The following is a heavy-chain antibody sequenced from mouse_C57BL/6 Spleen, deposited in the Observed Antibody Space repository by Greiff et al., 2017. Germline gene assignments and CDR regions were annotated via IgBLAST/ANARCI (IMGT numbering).Heavy chain of an antibody. CDR1: GFTFSDFY. D-gene: IGHD2-2*01. CDR3: ARDASIYYGSMDY. CDR2: SRNKANDYTT. Sequence: EVQVVESGGGLVQPGRSLRLSCATSGFTFSDFYMEWVRQAPGKGLEWIAASRNKANDYTTEYSASVKGRFIVSRDTSQSILYLQMSALRAEDTAIYCCARDASIYYGSMDYWGQGTSVTVSS. J-gene: IGHJ4*01. V-gene: IGHV7-1*01.